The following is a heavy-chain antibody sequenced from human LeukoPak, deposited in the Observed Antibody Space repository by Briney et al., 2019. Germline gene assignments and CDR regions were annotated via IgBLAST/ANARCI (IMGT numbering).Heavy chain of an antibody. CDR3: ARVSETVDY. V-gene: IGHV3-48*03. J-gene: IGHJ4*02. CDR1: GFTLSSYE. CDR2: ISSSGSNI. D-gene: IGHD2-21*02. Sequence: GGPLRLSCSVSGFTLSSYEMNWVRQAPGKGLEWISYISSSGSNIYYADSVKGRFTISRDNARSSLYLQMNSLRAEDTAVYYCARVSETVDYWGQGTLVTVSS.